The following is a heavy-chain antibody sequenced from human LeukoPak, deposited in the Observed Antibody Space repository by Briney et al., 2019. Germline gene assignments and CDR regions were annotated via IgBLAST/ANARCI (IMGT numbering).Heavy chain of an antibody. J-gene: IGHJ4*02. V-gene: IGHV3-7*01. CDR2: IKKDASEK. Sequence: GGSLRLSCAASGFTFSNYWMHWVRQVPGKGLEWVANIKKDASEKFYVDSVKGRFTISRDNAKNSLYLQMNTLRAEDTGVYYCARGGTYSDCWGQGTLVTVAS. CDR1: GFTFSNYW. CDR3: ARGGTYSDC. D-gene: IGHD1-26*01.